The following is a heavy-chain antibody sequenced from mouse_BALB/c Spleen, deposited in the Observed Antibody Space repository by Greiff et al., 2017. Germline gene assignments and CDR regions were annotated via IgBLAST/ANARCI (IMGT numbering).Heavy chain of an antibody. Sequence: QVQLQQPGAELVKPGAPVKLSCKASGYTFTSYWMNWVKQRPGRGLEWIGRIDPSDSETHYNQKFKDKATLTVDKSSSTAYIQLSSLTSEDSAVYYCARTGSYFDYWGQGTTLTVSS. CDR3: ARTGSYFDY. CDR2: IDPSDSET. CDR1: GYTFTSYW. D-gene: IGHD4-1*01. J-gene: IGHJ2*01. V-gene: IGHV1-69*02.